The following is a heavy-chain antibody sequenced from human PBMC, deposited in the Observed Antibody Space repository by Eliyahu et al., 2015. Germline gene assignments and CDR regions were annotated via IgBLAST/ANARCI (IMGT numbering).Heavy chain of an antibody. CDR1: GGSISXSNW. CDR2: IYHSGST. V-gene: IGHV4-4*02. J-gene: IGHJ4*02. D-gene: IGHD3-3*01. Sequence: QVQLQESGPGLVKPSGTLSLTCAVSGGSISXSNWXSWVRXPPGKGLEWIGEIYHSGSTNYNPSLKSRVTISVDKSKNQFSLKLSSVTAADTAVYYCARHRETPIGLRFLEWEGPRRAGTFDYWGQGTLVTVSS. CDR3: ARHRETPIGLRFLEWEGPRRAGTFDY.